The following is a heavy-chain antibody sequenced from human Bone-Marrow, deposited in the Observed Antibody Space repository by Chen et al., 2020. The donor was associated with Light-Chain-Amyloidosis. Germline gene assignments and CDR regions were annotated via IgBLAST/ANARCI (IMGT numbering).Heavy chain of an antibody. CDR3: ARRRDGYNFDY. CDR1: GYTFPNYW. D-gene: IGHD5-12*01. CDR2: IYPDDSDA. V-gene: IGHV5-51*01. Sequence: EVQLEQSGPEVKKPGESLKISCKGSGYTFPNYWIGWVRQMPGKGLEWMGVIYPDDSDARYSPSFESQVTISADKSITTAYLQWRGLKASDTAMYYCARRRDGYNFDYWGQGTLVTVSS. J-gene: IGHJ4*02.